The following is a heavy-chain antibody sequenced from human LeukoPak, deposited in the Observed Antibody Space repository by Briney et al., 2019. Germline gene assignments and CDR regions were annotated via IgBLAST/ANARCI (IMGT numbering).Heavy chain of an antibody. Sequence: GASVKVSCKASGYTFTSHYMHWVRQAPGQGLEWMGIINPSGGSTSYAQKFQGRVTMTRDTSTSTVYMELSSLRSEDTAVYYCAISGRGDIRYFDWLFPRYGMDVWGQGTTVAVSS. CDR1: GYTFTSHY. V-gene: IGHV1-46*01. D-gene: IGHD3-9*01. J-gene: IGHJ6*02. CDR3: AISGRGDIRYFDWLFPRYGMDV. CDR2: INPSGGST.